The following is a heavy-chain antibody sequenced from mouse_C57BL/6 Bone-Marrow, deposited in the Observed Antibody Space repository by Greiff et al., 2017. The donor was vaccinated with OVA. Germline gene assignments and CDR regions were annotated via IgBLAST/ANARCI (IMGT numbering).Heavy chain of an antibody. CDR3: ATDY. Sequence: KQSCQASGYTFTSYWMDWVKQRPGQGLEWIGNIYPSDSETHYNQKFKDKATLTVDKSSSTAYMQLSSLTSEDSAVYYCATDYWGQGTTLTVSS. V-gene: IGHV1-61*01. J-gene: IGHJ2*01. CDR2: IYPSDSET. CDR1: GYTFTSYW.